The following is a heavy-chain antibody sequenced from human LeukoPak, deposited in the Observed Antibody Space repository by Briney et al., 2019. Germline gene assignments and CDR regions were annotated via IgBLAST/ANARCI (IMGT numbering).Heavy chain of an antibody. Sequence: GGSLRLSCAASGFTFSSCEMNWVRQAPGKGLEWVSKISSSGTTIYYADSVKGRFTTSRDNAKNSLYLQLNSLRAEDTAVYYCARTNWGLGGAFDMWDQGTMVTVSS. D-gene: IGHD7-27*01. CDR2: ISSSGTTI. CDR1: GFTFSSCE. J-gene: IGHJ3*02. CDR3: ARTNWGLGGAFDM. V-gene: IGHV3-48*03.